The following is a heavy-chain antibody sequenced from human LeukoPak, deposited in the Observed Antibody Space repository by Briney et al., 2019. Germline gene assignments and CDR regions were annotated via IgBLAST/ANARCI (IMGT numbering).Heavy chain of an antibody. CDR1: GGSISSGDYY. CDR2: IYYSGST. J-gene: IGHJ3*02. V-gene: IGHV4-30-4*01. CDR3: ARLGELSPTDAFDI. Sequence: SETLSLTCTVSGGSISSGDYYWSWIRQPPGKGLEWIGYIYYSGSTYYNPSLKSRVTISVDTSKNQFSLKLSSVTAADTAVYYCARLGELSPTDAFDIWGQGTMVTVSS. D-gene: IGHD3-16*02.